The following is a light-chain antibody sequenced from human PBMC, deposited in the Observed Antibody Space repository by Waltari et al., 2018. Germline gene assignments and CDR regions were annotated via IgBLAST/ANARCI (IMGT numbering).Light chain of an antibody. J-gene: IGLJ3*02. CDR2: VNSDGSY. V-gene: IGLV4-69*01. Sequence: QLMLTQSPSASASLGASVKLTCTLNRGPSDYATARHPQQPEKGPRYLMKVNSDGSYIKGDGIPDRFSGSSSGAERYLTISSLQSEDEADYYCQTGGFGIWVFGGGTKLTVL. CDR1: RGPSDYA. CDR3: QTGGFGIWV.